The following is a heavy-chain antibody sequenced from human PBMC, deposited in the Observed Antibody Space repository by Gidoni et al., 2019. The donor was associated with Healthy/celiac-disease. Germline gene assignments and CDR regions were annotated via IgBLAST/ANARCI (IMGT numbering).Heavy chain of an antibody. Sequence: EVQLVESGGGLVKPGGSLRRSCAASGFTFSSYSMNWVRQAPGKGLEWVSSISSSSSYIYYADSVKGRFTISRDNAKNSLYLQMNSLRAEDTAVYYCARRWDCGGDCPEWFDPWGQGTLVTVSS. CDR3: ARRWDCGGDCPEWFDP. D-gene: IGHD2-21*02. J-gene: IGHJ5*02. CDR1: GFTFSSYS. V-gene: IGHV3-21*01. CDR2: ISSSSSYI.